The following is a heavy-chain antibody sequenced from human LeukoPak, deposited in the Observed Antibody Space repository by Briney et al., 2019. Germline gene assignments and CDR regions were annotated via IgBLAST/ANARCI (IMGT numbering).Heavy chain of an antibody. CDR2: ISYDGSNK. CDR1: GVTVSSYG. V-gene: IGHV3-30*18. D-gene: IGHD3-22*01. J-gene: IGHJ4*02. CDR3: AKAYRHYYDSSGPYFDY. Sequence: TYLRHSCAASGVTVSSYGRHWVREAPGKWLEWVAVISYDGSNKYYADSVKGRFTISRDNSKNTLYLQMNSLRAEDTAVYYCAKAYRHYYDSSGPYFDYWGQGTVVTVSS.